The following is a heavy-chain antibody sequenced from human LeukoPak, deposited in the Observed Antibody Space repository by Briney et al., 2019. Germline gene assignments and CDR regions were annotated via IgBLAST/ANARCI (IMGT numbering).Heavy chain of an antibody. D-gene: IGHD4-17*01. J-gene: IGHJ4*02. CDR3: AREGLVTTGDLDY. CDR2: INPSGGST. CDR1: GYTFTGYY. Sequence: ASVKVSCKASGYTFTGYYMHWVRQAPGQGLEWVGIINPSGGSTDFAQRFRGRLSMTRDTSTSTVYMELRSLKSEDTAVYYCAREGLVTTGDLDYWGRDPWSSSPQ. V-gene: IGHV1-46*01.